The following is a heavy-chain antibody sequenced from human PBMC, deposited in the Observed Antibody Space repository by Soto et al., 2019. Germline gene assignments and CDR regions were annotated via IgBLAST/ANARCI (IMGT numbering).Heavy chain of an antibody. CDR1: GASISTYY. V-gene: IGHV4-59*01. J-gene: IGHJ5*02. CDR3: ARDLKEYCSDGKCNWFDP. D-gene: IGHD2-15*01. Sequence: ETLSLTCTVSGASISTYYWSWIRQPPGKGLEWIGYISYSGSTNYNPSLKSRVTISFDASKNEISLQVRSATAADAAVYYCARDLKEYCSDGKCNWFDPWGQGTLVTVSS. CDR2: ISYSGST.